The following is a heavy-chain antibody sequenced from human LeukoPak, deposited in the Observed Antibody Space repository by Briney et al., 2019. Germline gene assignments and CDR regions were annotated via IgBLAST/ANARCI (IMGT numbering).Heavy chain of an antibody. CDR1: GGSISSGSYY. Sequence: SETLSLTCTVSGGSISSGSYYWTWIRQPAGKGLEWIGRIYTSGSTNHNPSLKSRVTISLDTSKNQFSLKLISVTAADTAVYFCARERTDTSMDYWGQGTLVTVST. V-gene: IGHV4-61*02. J-gene: IGHJ4*02. D-gene: IGHD5-18*01. CDR3: ARERTDTSMDY. CDR2: IYTSGST.